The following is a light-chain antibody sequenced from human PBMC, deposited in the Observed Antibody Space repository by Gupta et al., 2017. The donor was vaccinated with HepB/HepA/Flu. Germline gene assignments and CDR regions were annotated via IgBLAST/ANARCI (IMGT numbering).Light chain of an antibody. J-gene: IGKJ4*01. V-gene: IGKV1-12*01. CDR1: QDITGW. Sequence: DILMTQAPSSVSASVGDTVTITCRASQDITGWLAWYQHSPGSPPKILIYAASNLRSGVPSRFSGSGVGTDFTLTITSLQPEDFATYYCQQAYSFPPTFGGGTKVEIK. CDR2: AAS. CDR3: QQAYSFPPT.